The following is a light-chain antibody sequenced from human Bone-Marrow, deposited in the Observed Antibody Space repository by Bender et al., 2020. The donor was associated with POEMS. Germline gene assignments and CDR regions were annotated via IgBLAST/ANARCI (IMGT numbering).Light chain of an antibody. Sequence: QSALTQPASVSGSPGQSITISCTGASSAVGTYDLISWYQQHPGKTPFVLIYDVSKRPSGVSDRFSGSKSGNTASLTISGLQPEDEADYYCCSYADSPTFVFGGGTKLTVL. J-gene: IGLJ3*02. V-gene: IGLV2-23*02. CDR1: SSAVGTYDL. CDR3: CSYADSPTFV. CDR2: DVS.